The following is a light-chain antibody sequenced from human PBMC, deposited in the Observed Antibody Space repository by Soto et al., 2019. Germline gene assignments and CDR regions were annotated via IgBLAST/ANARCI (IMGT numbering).Light chain of an antibody. Sequence: EIVMTQSPATLSVSPGERATLSCRASQSVSSNLAWYQQKPGQAPRLLIYGASTRATGIPARFSGSGSGTEFTLTIGSLQAEDLAVYYGQQYNNWPPGYTFGPGTKVDSK. V-gene: IGKV3-15*01. CDR2: GAS. CDR3: QQYNNWPPGYT. CDR1: QSVSSN. J-gene: IGKJ3*01.